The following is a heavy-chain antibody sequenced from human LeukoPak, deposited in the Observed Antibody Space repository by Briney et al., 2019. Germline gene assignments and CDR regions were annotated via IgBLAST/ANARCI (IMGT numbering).Heavy chain of an antibody. CDR1: GGSISSYY. J-gene: IGHJ3*02. CDR3: ARLRSSCWPEDAFDI. CDR2: IYYSGST. V-gene: IGHV4-59*08. D-gene: IGHD6-19*01. Sequence: SETLSLTCTVSGGSISSYYWSWIRQPPGKGLEWIGYIYYSGSTNYNPSLKSRVTISVDTSKNQFSLKLSSVTAADTAVYYCARLRSSCWPEDAFDIWGQGTMVTVSS.